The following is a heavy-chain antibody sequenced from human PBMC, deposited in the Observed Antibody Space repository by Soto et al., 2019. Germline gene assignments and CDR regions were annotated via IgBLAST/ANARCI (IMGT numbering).Heavy chain of an antibody. D-gene: IGHD3-10*01. V-gene: IGHV1-3*04. Sequence: QVHLVQSGAEVKKPGASVKVSCKTSGYTFTNFPMHWVRQAPGQRLEWMGWINTANGNTKYSQKFHGRVTISRDTSASTAYMGVSSLRFEDTAVYYCARASGLIGEDSGLDYWGQGTLVTVSS. CDR3: ARASGLIGEDSGLDY. CDR1: GYTFTNFP. J-gene: IGHJ4*02. CDR2: INTANGNT.